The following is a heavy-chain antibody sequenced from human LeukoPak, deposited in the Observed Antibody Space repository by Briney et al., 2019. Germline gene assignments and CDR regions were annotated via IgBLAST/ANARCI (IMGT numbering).Heavy chain of an antibody. CDR2: ISSSGSSI. J-gene: IGHJ4*02. CDR1: GFTFSSYA. CDR3: ARAQDGPYYLDY. Sequence: GGSLRLSCAASGFTFSSYAMNWVRQAPGKGLEWVSYISSSGSSIYYADSVKGRFTFSRDSAKNSLYLQMNSLRAEDTAVYYCARAQDGPYYLDYWGQGTLVTVSS. D-gene: IGHD2-15*01. V-gene: IGHV3-48*03.